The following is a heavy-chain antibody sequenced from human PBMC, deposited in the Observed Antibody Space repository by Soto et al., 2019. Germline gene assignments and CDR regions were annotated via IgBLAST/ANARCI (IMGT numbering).Heavy chain of an antibody. CDR3: ASTMDYGDYAFDY. Sequence: SETLSLTCTVSGGSISSYYWSWIRQPPGKGLEWIGYIYYSGSTNYNPSLKSRVTISVDTSKNQFSLKLSSVTAADTAVYYFASTMDYGDYAFDYWGQGTLVTVSS. J-gene: IGHJ4*02. D-gene: IGHD4-17*01. V-gene: IGHV4-59*08. CDR1: GGSISSYY. CDR2: IYYSGST.